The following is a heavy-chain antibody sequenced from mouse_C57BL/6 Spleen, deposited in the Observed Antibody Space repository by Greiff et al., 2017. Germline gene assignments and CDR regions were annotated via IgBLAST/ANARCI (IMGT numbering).Heavy chain of an antibody. CDR3: VRQGGGVYFDY. V-gene: IGHV10-1*01. CDR1: GFSFNTYA. J-gene: IGHJ2*01. CDR2: IRSKSNNYAT. Sequence: EVQGVESGGGLVQPKGSLKLSCAASGFSFNTYAMNWVRQAPGKGLEWVARIRSKSNNYATYYADSVKDRFTISRDDSESMLYLQMNNLKTEDTAMYYCVRQGGGVYFDYWGQGTTLTVSS.